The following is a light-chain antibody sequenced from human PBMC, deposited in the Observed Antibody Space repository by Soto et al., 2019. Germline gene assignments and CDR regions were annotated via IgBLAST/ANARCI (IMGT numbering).Light chain of an antibody. V-gene: IGKV3D-20*02. CDR3: QQHINWPLT. Sequence: EVVLTQSPGTLSLSPGERVTLSCRASKSVASSYLAWYQQKPGRAPRLLFYSASSRATGIPDRFSGSGSGTDFTLTISRLEPEDFAVYYCQQHINWPLTFGGGTKV. CDR2: SAS. J-gene: IGKJ4*02. CDR1: KSVASSY.